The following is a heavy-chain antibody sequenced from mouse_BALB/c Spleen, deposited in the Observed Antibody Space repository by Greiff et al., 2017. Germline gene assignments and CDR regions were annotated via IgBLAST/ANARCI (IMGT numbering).Heavy chain of an antibody. D-gene: IGHD1-1*01. J-gene: IGHJ1*01. Sequence: EVMLVESGGGLVQPGGSRKLSCAASGFTFSDYGMAWVRQAPGKGPEWVAFISNLAYSIYYADTVTGRFTISRENAKNTLYLEMSSLRSEDTAMYYCARDSYKGYWYFDVWGAGTTVTVSS. CDR3: ARDSYKGYWYFDV. CDR2: ISNLAYSI. CDR1: GFTFSDYG. V-gene: IGHV5-15*02.